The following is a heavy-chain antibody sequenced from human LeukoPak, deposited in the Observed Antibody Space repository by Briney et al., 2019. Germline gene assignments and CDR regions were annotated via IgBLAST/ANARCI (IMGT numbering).Heavy chain of an antibody. Sequence: SETLSLTCTVSGGSLSSYYWSWIRQPPGKGLEWIGYIYYSGNTNCNPSLKSRVTISVDTSKNQFSLKLSSVTAADTAVYYCASAKSYYYMDVWGKGTTVTVSS. CDR2: IYYSGNT. J-gene: IGHJ6*03. V-gene: IGHV4-59*12. CDR1: GGSLSSYY. CDR3: ASAKSYYYMDV.